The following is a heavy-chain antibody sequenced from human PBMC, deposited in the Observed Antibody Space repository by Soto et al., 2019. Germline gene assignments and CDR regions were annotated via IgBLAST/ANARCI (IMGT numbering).Heavy chain of an antibody. CDR2: INHSGST. J-gene: IGHJ4*02. CDR3: ARVMRGSGSNFDY. V-gene: IGHV4-34*01. CDR1: GGSFSGYY. D-gene: IGHD6-19*01. Sequence: QVQLQQWGAGLLKPSETLSLTCAVYGGSFSGYYWSWIRQPPGKGLERIGEINHSGSTNYNPSLKSRVTISVDTSKNQFSLKLSSVTAADTAVYYCARVMRGSGSNFDYWGQGTLVTVSS.